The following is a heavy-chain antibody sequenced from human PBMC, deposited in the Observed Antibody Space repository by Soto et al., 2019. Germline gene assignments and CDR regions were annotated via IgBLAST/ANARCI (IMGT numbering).Heavy chain of an antibody. CDR1: GVTFNRPD. CDR2: IIPMFGTP. CDR3: ATSEGRDGYSFDY. V-gene: IGHV1-69*13. D-gene: IGHD5-12*01. J-gene: IGHJ4*02. Sequence: ASVKVGGEHPGVTFNRPDIRWVRQAPGQGLEWMGGIIPMFGTPHYAEKCQDRVTITADESTGSAYLELSSLTSEDTAVYYCATSEGRDGYSFDYWGPGTLVTVSS.